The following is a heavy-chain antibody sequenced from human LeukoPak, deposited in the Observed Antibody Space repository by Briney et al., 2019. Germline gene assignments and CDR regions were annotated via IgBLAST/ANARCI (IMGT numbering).Heavy chain of an antibody. D-gene: IGHD1-26*01. J-gene: IGHJ6*03. V-gene: IGHV4-4*07. CDR1: GGSINSYY. CDR2: IYSSGNS. Sequence: SETLSLTCTVSGGSINSYYWTWIRQPAGRGLEWIGRIYSSGNSIYSPSLKSRVTLSVDTSKNQFSLKVKSVTAADTAVYYCARVGEHLGNYYYYFYMDVWGKGTSVTVSS. CDR3: ARVGEHLGNYYYYFYMDV.